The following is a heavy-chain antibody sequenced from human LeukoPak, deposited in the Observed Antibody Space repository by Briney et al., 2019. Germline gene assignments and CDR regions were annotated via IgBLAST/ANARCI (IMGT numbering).Heavy chain of an antibody. CDR2: IKSTRDGGAT. D-gene: IGHD3-22*01. V-gene: IGHV3-15*01. Sequence: GGSLRLSCEASGFTFKNAWMIWVRQAPGKGPEWVGRIKSTRDGGATEYAAPVKGRFTISRDDSKNTLYLQMNSLKTEDTAVYYCTTDPLYYDSSGYNPWGQGTLVTVSS. J-gene: IGHJ5*02. CDR3: TTDPLYYDSSGYNP. CDR1: GFTFKNAW.